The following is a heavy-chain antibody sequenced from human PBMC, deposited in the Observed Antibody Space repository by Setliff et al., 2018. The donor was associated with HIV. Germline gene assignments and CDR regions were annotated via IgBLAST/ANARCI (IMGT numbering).Heavy chain of an antibody. CDR2: INHSGST. CDR3: ARCMFSLRSRHIIYYMDV. CDR1: GGSFSGYN. D-gene: IGHD2-8*01. Sequence: SETLSLTCAVYGGSFSGYNWSWIRQTPGKGLEWIGEINHSGSTDHNPSLKSRATISVDTSKNQFSLKLSSVTAADTAVYCCARCMFSLRSRHIIYYMDVWGKGTTVTVSS. V-gene: IGHV4-34*04. J-gene: IGHJ6*03.